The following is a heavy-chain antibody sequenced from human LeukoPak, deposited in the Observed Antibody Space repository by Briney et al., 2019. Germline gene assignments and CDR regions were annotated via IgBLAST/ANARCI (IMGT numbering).Heavy chain of an antibody. D-gene: IGHD6-19*01. Sequence: SETLSLTCTVSGGSISSSSYYWSWIRQPPGKGLEWIGEINHSGSTNYNPSLKSRATISVDTSKNQFSLKLSSVTAADTAAYYCARAYSSGWVAVLYYFDYWGQGTLVTVSS. CDR2: INHSGST. J-gene: IGHJ4*02. V-gene: IGHV4-39*01. CDR3: ARAYSSGWVAVLYYFDY. CDR1: GGSISSSSYY.